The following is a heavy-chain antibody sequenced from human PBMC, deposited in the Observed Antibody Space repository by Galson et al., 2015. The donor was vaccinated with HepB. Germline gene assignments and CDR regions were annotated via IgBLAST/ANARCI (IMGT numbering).Heavy chain of an antibody. D-gene: IGHD3-10*01. Sequence: SLRLSCAASGFTFSSYGMHWVRQAPGKGLEWVAVISYDGSNKYYADSVKGRFTISRDNSKNTLYLQMNSLRAEDTAVYYCAKVLQRITMVRGVIYGPPDDAFDIWGQGTMVTVSS. CDR2: ISYDGSNK. J-gene: IGHJ3*02. V-gene: IGHV3-30*18. CDR1: GFTFSSYG. CDR3: AKVLQRITMVRGVIYGPPDDAFDI.